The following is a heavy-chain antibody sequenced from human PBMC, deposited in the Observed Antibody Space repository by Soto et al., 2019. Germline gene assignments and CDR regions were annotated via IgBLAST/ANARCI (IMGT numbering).Heavy chain of an antibody. V-gene: IGHV1-2*04. Sequence: ASVNVSCKASGYTFTGYYMHWVRQAPGQGLEWMGWINPNSGGTNYAQKFQGWVTMTRDTSISTAYMELSRLRSDDTAVYYCARNPLGATTYYFDYWGQGTLVTVSS. CDR1: GYTFTGYY. CDR2: INPNSGGT. CDR3: ARNPLGATTYYFDY. D-gene: IGHD1-26*01. J-gene: IGHJ4*02.